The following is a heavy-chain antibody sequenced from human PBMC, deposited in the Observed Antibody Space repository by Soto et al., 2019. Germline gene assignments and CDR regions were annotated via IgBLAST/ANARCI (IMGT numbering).Heavy chain of an antibody. Sequence: QVQLLQSGAEVKKPGSSVRVSCEASGGTFRTYAISWVRQAPGQGLEWMGEIIPIFGTKNYAQKFQGRLTITADESTATVYMDLRSLRSDDTALYYCAKGAVAGTPTSYYYYGMDVWGQGTTVTVSS. D-gene: IGHD6-19*01. CDR1: GGTFRTYA. CDR3: AKGAVAGTPTSYYYYGMDV. V-gene: IGHV1-69*12. J-gene: IGHJ6*02. CDR2: IIPIFGTK.